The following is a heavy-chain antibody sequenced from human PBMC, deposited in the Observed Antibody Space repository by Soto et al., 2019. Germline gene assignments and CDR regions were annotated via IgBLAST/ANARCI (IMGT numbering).Heavy chain of an antibody. D-gene: IGHD6-13*01. CDR2: ISSNSAYI. CDR3: TRDASRDSSARGWFDP. CDR1: GFTFRSFT. Sequence: GGSLRLSCAASGFTFRSFTMNWVRQAPGKGPEWVSTISSNSAYIYYTDALRGRFTISRDNAKNSLHLQMNSLRAEDTAVYYCTRDASRDSSARGWFDPWGPGTRVTVSS. J-gene: IGHJ5*02. V-gene: IGHV3-21*01.